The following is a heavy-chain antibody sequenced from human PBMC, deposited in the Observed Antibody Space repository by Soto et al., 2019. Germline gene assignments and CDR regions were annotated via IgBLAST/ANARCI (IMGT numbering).Heavy chain of an antibody. CDR1: GGSISSYY. CDR3: ARTHGEEGNYSSTWFDP. CDR2: IYYSGST. D-gene: IGHD3-10*01. J-gene: IGHJ5*02. Sequence: SETLSLTCTVSGGSISSYYWSWIRQPPGKGLEWIGYIYYSGSTFYNPSLKSRVTISVDTSKNQFSLRLSSVTAADTAVYYCARTHGEEGNYSSTWFDPCGQGNLVTVSS. V-gene: IGHV4-59*01.